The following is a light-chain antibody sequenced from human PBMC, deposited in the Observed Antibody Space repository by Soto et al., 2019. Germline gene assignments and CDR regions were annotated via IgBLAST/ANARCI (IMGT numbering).Light chain of an antibody. Sequence: QAVVTQPPSASGTPGQRVTISCSGSSSNIGSNYVYWYQQLPGTAPKLLIYSNNQRPSGVPDRFSGSKSGTSSSLAISGLRSEDEADYYCAAWDDSLSGSFGGGTKLTV. CDR1: SSNIGSNY. V-gene: IGLV1-47*02. CDR3: AAWDDSLSGS. J-gene: IGLJ3*02. CDR2: SNN.